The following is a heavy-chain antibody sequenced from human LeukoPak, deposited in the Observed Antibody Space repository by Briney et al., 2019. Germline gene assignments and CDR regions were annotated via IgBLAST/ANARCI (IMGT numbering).Heavy chain of an antibody. D-gene: IGHD3-10*01. CDR2: ISSSDSYI. CDR1: GFTFSSYS. J-gene: IGHJ5*02. Sequence: GGSLRLSCAASGFTFSSYSMNWVRQAPGKGLEWVSSISSSDSYIYYADSVKGRFTISRDNAKNSLYLQMNSLRAEDTAVYYCARDLTMAQNWLDPWGQGTLVTVSS. V-gene: IGHV3-21*01. CDR3: ARDLTMAQNWLDP.